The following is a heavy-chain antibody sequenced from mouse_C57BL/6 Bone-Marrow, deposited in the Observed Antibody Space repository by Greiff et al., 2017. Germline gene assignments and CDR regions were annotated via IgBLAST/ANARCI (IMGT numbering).Heavy chain of an antibody. D-gene: IGHD3-3*01. V-gene: IGHV14-4*01. CDR1: GFNIKDYY. CDR2: IDPEDGDT. J-gene: IGHJ4*01. CDR3: TMNAVKY. Sequence: EVQLQQSGAELVRPGASVKLSCTASGFNIKDYYMHWVKQRPEQGLEWIGWIDPEDGDTEYASKFQGKATITADTSSNTAYLQLSSLTSEDTAVYYCTMNAVKYWGRGTSVTVSS.